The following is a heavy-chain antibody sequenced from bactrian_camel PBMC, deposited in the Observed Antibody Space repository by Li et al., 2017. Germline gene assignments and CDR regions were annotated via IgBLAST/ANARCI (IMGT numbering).Heavy chain of an antibody. CDR2: IGSSGST. D-gene: IGHD5*01. V-gene: IGHV3S55*01. J-gene: IGHJ4*01. CDR1: GYTYSGHC. Sequence: HVQLVESGGGSVQAGGSLRLSCAFSGYTYSGHCMGWFRQAPGKEREGVAIIGSSGSTGYADSVKGRFTISKDNAKNTLYLQMNSLKPEDTAMYYCAADYGGLPEGGVWCPIPRYQYKYRGQGTQVTVS. CDR3: AADYGGLPEGGVWCPIPRYQYKY.